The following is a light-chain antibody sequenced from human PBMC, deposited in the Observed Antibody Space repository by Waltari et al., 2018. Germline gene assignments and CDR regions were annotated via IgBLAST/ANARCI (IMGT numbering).Light chain of an antibody. CDR1: QSVSSY. J-gene: IGKJ3*01. V-gene: IGKV3-11*01. CDR3: QQRSNWPPEIT. Sequence: EIVLTQSPANLSLSPGERAPLSCRASQSVSSYLAWYQQKPGQAPRLLIYDASNRATGIPARFSGSGSGTDFTLTISSLEPEDFAVYYCQQRSNWPPEITFGPGTKVDIK. CDR2: DAS.